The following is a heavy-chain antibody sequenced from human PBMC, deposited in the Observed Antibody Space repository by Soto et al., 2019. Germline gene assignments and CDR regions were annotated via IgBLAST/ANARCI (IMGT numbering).Heavy chain of an antibody. CDR1: GFTFSSYA. CDR3: AKGLKWGGAARGALSY. Sequence: GGSLRLSCAASGFTFSSYAMSWVRQAPGKGLEWVSAISGSGGSTYYADSVKGRFTISRDNSKNTLYLQMNSLRAEDTAVYYCAKGLKWGGAARGALSYWGQGTLVTVSS. D-gene: IGHD6-6*01. CDR2: ISGSGGST. J-gene: IGHJ4*02. V-gene: IGHV3-23*01.